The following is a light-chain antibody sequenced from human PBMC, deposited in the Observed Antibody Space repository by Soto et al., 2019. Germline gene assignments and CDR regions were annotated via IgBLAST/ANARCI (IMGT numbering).Light chain of an antibody. CDR1: QSISSNY. V-gene: IGKV3-20*01. J-gene: IGKJ2*01. CDR3: QQYGNSPPFT. CDR2: DTS. Sequence: EIVLTQSPGTLSLSPGERATLSCRASQSISSNYLGWYQQKPGQAPRLLIYDTSSRATGIPDRFSGSGSGTDSTLTISRLEPEDFAEYYCQQYGNSPPFTFGQGTKLEI.